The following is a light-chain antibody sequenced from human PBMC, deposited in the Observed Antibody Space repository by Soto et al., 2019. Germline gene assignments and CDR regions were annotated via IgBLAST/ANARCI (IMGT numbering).Light chain of an antibody. CDR3: QQYNSYPWT. J-gene: IGKJ1*01. V-gene: IGKV1-5*03. CDR2: TAS. CDR1: QSIVNW. Sequence: DIQMTQSPSTLSASVGDRVTITCRASQSIVNWLAWYQQKPGKAPKLLISTASSLESGVPAKFSGSGSGTEFTLTISSLQPDDFATYYCQQYNSYPWTFGQGTKVEIK.